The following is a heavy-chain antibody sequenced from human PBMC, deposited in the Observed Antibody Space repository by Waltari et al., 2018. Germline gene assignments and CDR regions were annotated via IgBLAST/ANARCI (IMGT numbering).Heavy chain of an antibody. CDR1: GFVFSTNA. CDR3: AKDLYWWTAADY. Sequence: EVQLLESGGGLIQPGGSLRLSCAASGFVFSTNAMSWVRQSPGKGLEWVSGIGRGGETHYTDSVKGRFTISRDNSKSSLYLQMNSLRAEDTAVYYCAKDLYWWTAADYWGQGILVTVSS. D-gene: IGHD6-13*01. J-gene: IGHJ4*02. CDR2: IGRGGET. V-gene: IGHV3-23*01.